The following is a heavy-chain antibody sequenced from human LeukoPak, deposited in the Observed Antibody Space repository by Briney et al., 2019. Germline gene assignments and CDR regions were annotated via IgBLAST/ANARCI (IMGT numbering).Heavy chain of an antibody. Sequence: ASVKVSYKASGYTFTSYAMHWVRQAPGQRLEWMGWINAGDGNTKYSQEFQGRVTITRDTSASTAYMELSSLRSEDMAVYYCARSYYYGSGSYLNYWGQGTLVTVSS. J-gene: IGHJ4*02. CDR1: GYTFTSYA. V-gene: IGHV1-3*03. CDR3: ARSYYYGSGSYLNY. D-gene: IGHD3-10*01. CDR2: INAGDGNT.